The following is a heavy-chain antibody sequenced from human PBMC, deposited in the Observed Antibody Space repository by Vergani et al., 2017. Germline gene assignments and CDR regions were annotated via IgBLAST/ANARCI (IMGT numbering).Heavy chain of an antibody. D-gene: IGHD2-15*01. CDR1: GGSFSGYY. Sequence: QVQLQQWGAGLLKPSETLSLTCAVYGGSFSGYYWSWIRQPPGKGLEWIGEINHSGSTNYNPSLKSRVTISVDTSKKQFSLKLSSVTAAETAVYYCASGYCSGGSCYRGGGYWGQGTLVTVSS. CDR2: INHSGST. CDR3: ASGYCSGGSCYRGGGY. V-gene: IGHV4-34*01. J-gene: IGHJ4*02.